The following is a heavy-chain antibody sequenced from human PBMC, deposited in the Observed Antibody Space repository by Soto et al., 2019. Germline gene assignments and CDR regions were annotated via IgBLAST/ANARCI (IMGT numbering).Heavy chain of an antibody. Sequence: ASETLSLTCTVSGGSISSGGYYWSWIRQHPGKGLEWIGYIYYSGSTYYNPSLKSRVTISVDTSKNQFSLKLSSVTAADTAVYYCARGGTYGSGPAPFDPWGQGTLVTVSS. D-gene: IGHD3-10*01. CDR2: IYYSGST. CDR1: GGSISSGGYY. CDR3: ARGGTYGSGPAPFDP. J-gene: IGHJ5*02. V-gene: IGHV4-31*03.